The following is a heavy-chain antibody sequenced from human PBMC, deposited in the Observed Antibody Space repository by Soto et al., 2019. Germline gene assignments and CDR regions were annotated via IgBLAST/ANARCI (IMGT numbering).Heavy chain of an antibody. Sequence: PGGSLRLSCTASGFTFGDYAMSWFRQAPGKGLEWVGFIRSKAYGGTTEYAASVKGRFTISRDDSKSIAYLQMNSLKTEDTAVYYCTRDRPFYQYYDMGGDYWGQGTLVTVSS. CDR3: TRDRPFYQYYDMGGDY. CDR2: IRSKAYGGTT. J-gene: IGHJ4*02. CDR1: GFTFGDYA. D-gene: IGHD3-9*01. V-gene: IGHV3-49*03.